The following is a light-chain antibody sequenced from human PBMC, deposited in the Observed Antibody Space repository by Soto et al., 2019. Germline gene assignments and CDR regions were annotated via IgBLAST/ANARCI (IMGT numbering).Light chain of an antibody. CDR1: RSISSY. CDR3: LQLNSYPVA. V-gene: IGKV1-9*01. CDR2: AAS. Sequence: NQLSQSTSSLYAPVGDRVTITCRASRSISSYLAWYQQNPGKAPKLLIYAASTLQSGVPSRFSGSGSGTDFTLTISSLQPEDFATYYCLQLNSYPVAFGGGTKVEIK. J-gene: IGKJ4*01.